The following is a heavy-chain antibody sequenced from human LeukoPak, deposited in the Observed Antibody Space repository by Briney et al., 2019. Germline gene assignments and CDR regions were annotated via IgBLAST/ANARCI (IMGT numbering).Heavy chain of an antibody. Sequence: SETLSLTCTVSGASISTSRDYWGWIRQPPGKGLEWIGSIYYIGDTYYNPSLKSRVTISVDTSKNQFSLKLTSVTAADTAVYYCARVGYDSSGYYYLIDYWGQGTLVTVSS. CDR2: IYYIGDT. CDR3: ARVGYDSSGYYYLIDY. D-gene: IGHD3-22*01. J-gene: IGHJ4*02. CDR1: GASISTSRDY. V-gene: IGHV4-39*07.